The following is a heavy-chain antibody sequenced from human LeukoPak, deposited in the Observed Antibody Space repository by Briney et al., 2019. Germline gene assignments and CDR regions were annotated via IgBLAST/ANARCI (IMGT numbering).Heavy chain of an antibody. Sequence: GGSLRLSCAASGFTFSSYSMNWVRQAPGKGLEWVSYISSSSSTIYYADSVKGRFTISRDNAKNSLYLQMNSLRAEDTAVYYCARGTSRMIRGGNWFDPWGQGTLVTVSS. V-gene: IGHV3-48*04. J-gene: IGHJ5*02. CDR3: ARGTSRMIRGGNWFDP. CDR2: ISSSSSTI. D-gene: IGHD3-10*01. CDR1: GFTFSSYS.